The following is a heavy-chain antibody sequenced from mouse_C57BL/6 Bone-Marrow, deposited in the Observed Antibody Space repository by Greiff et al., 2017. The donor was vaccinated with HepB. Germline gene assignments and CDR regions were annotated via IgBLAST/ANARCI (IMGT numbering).Heavy chain of an antibody. D-gene: IGHD1-1*01. J-gene: IGHJ2*01. CDR1: GYAFSSSW. Sequence: QVQLKQSGPELVKPGASVKISCKASGYAFSSSWMNWVKQRPGKGLEWIGRIYPGDGDTNYNGKFKGKATLTADKSSSTAYMQLSSLTSEDSAVYFCARGTTVVAEDFDYWGQGTTLTVSS. V-gene: IGHV1-82*01. CDR2: IYPGDGDT. CDR3: ARGTTVVAEDFDY.